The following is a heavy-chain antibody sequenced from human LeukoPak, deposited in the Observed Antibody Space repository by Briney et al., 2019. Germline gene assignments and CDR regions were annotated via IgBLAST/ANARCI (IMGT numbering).Heavy chain of an antibody. CDR2: ISSSSSYI. CDR1: GFTLSIYT. J-gene: IGHJ4*02. Sequence: PGGSLRLSCAASGFTLSIYTMSWVRQAPGKGLEWVSSISSSSSYIYYADSVKGRFTISRDNAKNTLYLQMNSLRAEDTAVYYCARDSGCCSRRSCSLGYWGQGTLVTVSS. CDR3: ARDSGCCSRRSCSLGY. V-gene: IGHV3-21*01. D-gene: IGHD2-15*01.